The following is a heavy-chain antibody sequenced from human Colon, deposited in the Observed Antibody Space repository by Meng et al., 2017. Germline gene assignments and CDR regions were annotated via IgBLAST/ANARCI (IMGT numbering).Heavy chain of an antibody. Sequence: SETLSLTCTVSGGSISSGGYYWSWIRQHPGKGLEWIGYIYYSGSTYYNPSLKSRVTISVDTSKNQFSLKLSSVTAADTAVYYCARLRKYYGSGCYYPNWFDPWGQGTLVTVSS. CDR2: IYYSGST. CDR1: GGSISSGGYY. D-gene: IGHD3-10*01. V-gene: IGHV4-31*03. CDR3: ARLRKYYGSGCYYPNWFDP. J-gene: IGHJ5*02.